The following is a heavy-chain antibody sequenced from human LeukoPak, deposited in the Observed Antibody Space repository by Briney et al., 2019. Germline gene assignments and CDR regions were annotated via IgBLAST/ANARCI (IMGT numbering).Heavy chain of an antibody. Sequence: ASVKVSCKASGYTFTSYGISWVRQAPGQGLEWMGWISAYNGNTNYAQKLQGRVTMTTDTSTSTAYMELRSLRSDDTAVYYCARDKVTVLRYFDWLLTFDYWGQGTLVTVSS. V-gene: IGHV1-18*01. CDR3: ARDKVTVLRYFDWLLTFDY. J-gene: IGHJ4*02. D-gene: IGHD3-9*01. CDR1: GYTFTSYG. CDR2: ISAYNGNT.